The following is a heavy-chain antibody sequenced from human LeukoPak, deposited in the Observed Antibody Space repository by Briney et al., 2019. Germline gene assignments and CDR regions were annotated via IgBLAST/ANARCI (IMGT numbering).Heavy chain of an antibody. D-gene: IGHD2-2*02. Sequence: ASVKVSCKASGYTFTGYYMHWVRQAPGQGLEWMGWINPNSGGTNYAQKFQGWVTMTRDTSISTAYMELSRLRSDDTAVYYCARGLPAAIPEDYWGQGTLVTVSS. CDR2: INPNSGGT. CDR3: ARGLPAAIPEDY. V-gene: IGHV1-2*04. J-gene: IGHJ4*02. CDR1: GYTFTGYY.